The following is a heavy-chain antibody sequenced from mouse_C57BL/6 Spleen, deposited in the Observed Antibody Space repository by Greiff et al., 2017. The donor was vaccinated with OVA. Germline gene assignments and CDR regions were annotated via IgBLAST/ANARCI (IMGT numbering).Heavy chain of an antibody. Sequence: QVQLKQPGAELVRPGTSVKLSCKASGYTFTSYWMHWVKQRPGQGLEWIGVIDPSDSYTNYNQKFKGKATLTVDTSSSTAYMQLSSLTSEDSAVYYCARKAAQATDYFDYWGQGTTLTVSS. J-gene: IGHJ2*01. D-gene: IGHD3-2*02. CDR3: ARKAAQATDYFDY. V-gene: IGHV1-59*01. CDR2: IDPSDSYT. CDR1: GYTFTSYW.